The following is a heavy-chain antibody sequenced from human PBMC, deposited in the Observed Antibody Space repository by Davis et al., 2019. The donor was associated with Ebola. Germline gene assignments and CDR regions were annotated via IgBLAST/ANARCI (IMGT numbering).Heavy chain of an antibody. J-gene: IGHJ3*02. CDR1: GYTFTTFG. CDR2: ISDSSGNT. CDR3: ARPLYGNSWFGYVFDI. V-gene: IGHV1-18*01. Sequence: AASVKVSCKASGYTFTTFGISGVRQAPGQGLEWVGWISDSSGNTNYAQKFHGRVTMTTDTSTSTAYMELRRLRSYDTATYYCARPLYGNSWFGYVFDIWGQGTMVIVSS. D-gene: IGHD6-13*01.